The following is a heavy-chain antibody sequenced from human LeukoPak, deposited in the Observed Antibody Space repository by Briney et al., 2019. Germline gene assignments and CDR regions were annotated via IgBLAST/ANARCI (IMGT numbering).Heavy chain of an antibody. CDR2: INHSGSP. D-gene: IGHD3-22*01. J-gene: IGHJ3*02. CDR1: GGSFSGYY. CDR3: ARINYCDSSGYDAFDI. V-gene: IGHV4-34*01. Sequence: PSETLSLTCAVYGGSFSGYYWSWIRQPPGKGLEWIGEINHSGSPNYYPSLKSRATITVDTSKNQFSLKLSSVTAADTGVYYCARINYCDSSGYDAFDIWGQGTMVTVSS.